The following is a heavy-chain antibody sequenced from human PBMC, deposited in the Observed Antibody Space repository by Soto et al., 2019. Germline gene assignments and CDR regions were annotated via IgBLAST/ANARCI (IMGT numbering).Heavy chain of an antibody. V-gene: IGHV4-61*08. J-gene: IGHJ4*02. CDR2: IYYTGST. Sequence: NPSETLSLTCTVSGGSVSSGGYYWSWIRQPPGKGLEWIGYIYYTGSTNYSPSFKNRVTISLDTSKNQFSLKLNSMTAADTAVYYCARSQITMISYFDYWGQGTLVTVSS. CDR1: GGSVSSGGYY. CDR3: ARSQITMISYFDY. D-gene: IGHD3-22*01.